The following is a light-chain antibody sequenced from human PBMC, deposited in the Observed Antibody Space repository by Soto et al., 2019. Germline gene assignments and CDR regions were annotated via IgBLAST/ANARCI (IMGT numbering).Light chain of an antibody. CDR1: QSVSSSY. V-gene: IGKV3-20*01. Sequence: EIVLTQSPGTLSLSPGERATLSCRASQSVSSSYLAWYQQKPGQAPSLLIYGTSSRATGIPDRFSGSGSGTDFTLTISRLEPEDFAVSYCQQYVSSPLTFGGGTKVEIK. CDR3: QQYVSSPLT. CDR2: GTS. J-gene: IGKJ4*01.